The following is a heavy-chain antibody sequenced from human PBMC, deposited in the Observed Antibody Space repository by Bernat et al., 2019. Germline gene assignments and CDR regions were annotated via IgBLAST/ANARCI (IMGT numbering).Heavy chain of an antibody. CDR3: ARRSVAARDAFDI. CDR2: IWYDGSNK. V-gene: IGHV3-33*01. J-gene: IGHJ3*02. D-gene: IGHD6-6*01. Sequence: VQVLESGGGVVQPGRSLRLSCAASGFTFSSYGMHWVRQAPGKGLEWVAVIWYDGSNKYYADSVKGRFTISRDNSKNTLYLQMNSLRAEDTAVYYCARRSVAARDAFDIWGQGTMVTVSS. CDR1: GFTFSSYG.